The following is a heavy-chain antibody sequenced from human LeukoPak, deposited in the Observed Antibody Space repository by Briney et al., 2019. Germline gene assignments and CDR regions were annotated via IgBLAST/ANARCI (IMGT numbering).Heavy chain of an antibody. CDR3: ARGTGSSGWYDY. V-gene: IGHV4-59*01. CDR1: GGSIDSYF. Sequence: SETLSLTCTVSGGSIDSYFWTWIRQPPGKGLEWIGYVYYSGSTNYNPSLKSRVTISVDTSKNQFSLKLSSVTAADTAVYYCARGTGSSGWYDYWGQGTLVTVSS. CDR2: VYYSGST. D-gene: IGHD6-19*01. J-gene: IGHJ4*02.